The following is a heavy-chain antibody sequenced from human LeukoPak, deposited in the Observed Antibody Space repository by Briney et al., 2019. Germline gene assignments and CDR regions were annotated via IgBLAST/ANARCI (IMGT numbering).Heavy chain of an antibody. CDR1: GFTFSSYS. CDR2: ISSSSSYI. D-gene: IGHD6-19*01. J-gene: IGHJ5*02. V-gene: IGHV3-21*01. CDR3: ARDLIAVAGDNWFDP. Sequence: GSLRLSCAASGFTFSSYSMNWVRQAPGKGLEWVSSISSSSSYIYYADSVKGRFTISRDNAKNSLYLQMNSLRAEDTAVYYCARDLIAVAGDNWFDPWGQGTLVTVSS.